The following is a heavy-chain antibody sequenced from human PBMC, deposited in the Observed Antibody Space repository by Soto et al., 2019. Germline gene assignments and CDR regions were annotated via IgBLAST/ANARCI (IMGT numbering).Heavy chain of an antibody. D-gene: IGHD2-8*01. Sequence: EVQLLESGGGLVQPGGSLRLSCAASGFTFTTYAMSWVRQAPGKGLEWVSGIGGSGGNTYYADSVKGRFAISRDNSKNTLYLQMNSLRAEDTAVYFCAKSLLMVYAIQNDYWGQGTLVTVSS. CDR2: IGGSGGNT. CDR1: GFTFTTYA. V-gene: IGHV3-23*01. CDR3: AKSLLMVYAIQNDY. J-gene: IGHJ4*02.